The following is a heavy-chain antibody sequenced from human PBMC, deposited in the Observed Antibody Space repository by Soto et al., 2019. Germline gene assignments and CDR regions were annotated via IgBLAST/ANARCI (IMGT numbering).Heavy chain of an antibody. CDR2: ISSNGVST. CDR1: GFTFSNYS. CDR3: VKDRWVDY. D-gene: IGHD1-26*01. Sequence: LXLSCSVFGFTFSNYSMHWVRQAPEKGLEYVSSISSNGVSTYYADSVKGRFTISRDNSKSTLYLQMSSLRPEDTAVYYCVKDRWVDYWGQGALVTVSS. J-gene: IGHJ4*02. V-gene: IGHV3-64D*06.